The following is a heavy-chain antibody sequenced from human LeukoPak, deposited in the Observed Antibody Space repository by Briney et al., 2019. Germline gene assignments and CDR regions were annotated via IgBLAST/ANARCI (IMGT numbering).Heavy chain of an antibody. Sequence: SVKVSCKASGGTFSSYAISWVRQAPGQGLEWMGGIIPIFGTANYAQKFQGRVTITTDESTSTAYMELSSLRSEDTAVYYCARESLRYSSLSTVWFDPWGQGTLVTVSS. J-gene: IGHJ5*02. CDR3: ARESLRYSSLSTVWFDP. CDR1: GGTFSSYA. V-gene: IGHV1-69*05. D-gene: IGHD6-6*01. CDR2: IIPIFGTA.